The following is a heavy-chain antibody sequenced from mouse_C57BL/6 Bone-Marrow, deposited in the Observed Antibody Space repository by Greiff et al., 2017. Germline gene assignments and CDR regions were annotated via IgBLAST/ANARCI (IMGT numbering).Heavy chain of an antibody. CDR3: ARQFAY. CDR2: IDPSDSYT. Sequence: QVQLQQPGAELVMPGASVKLSCKASGYTFTSYWMHWVKQRPGQGLEWIGEIDPSDSYTNYNQKFKGKSTLTVDKSSSTAYMQLRSLTSEDSAVYYCARQFAYWGQGTLVTVSA. CDR1: GYTFTSYW. J-gene: IGHJ3*01. V-gene: IGHV1-69*01.